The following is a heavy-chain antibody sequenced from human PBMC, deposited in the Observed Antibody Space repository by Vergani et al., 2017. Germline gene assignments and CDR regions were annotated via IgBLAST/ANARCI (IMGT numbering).Heavy chain of an antibody. CDR3: AKDDLLEYYYDSSGYSYFDY. D-gene: IGHD3-22*01. V-gene: IGHV3-23*01. Sequence: EVQLLESGGGLVQPGGSLRLSCAASGFTFSSYAMSWVRQAPGKGLEWVSAISGSGGRTYYAESVKGRFTISRDNSKNTLYLQMNSLRAEDTAVYYCAKDDLLEYYYDSSGYSYFDYWGQGTLVTVSS. J-gene: IGHJ4*02. CDR1: GFTFSSYA. CDR2: ISGSGGRT.